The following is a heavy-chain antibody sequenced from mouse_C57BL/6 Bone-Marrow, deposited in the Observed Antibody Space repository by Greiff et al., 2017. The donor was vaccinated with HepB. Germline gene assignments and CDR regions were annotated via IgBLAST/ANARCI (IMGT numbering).Heavy chain of an antibody. V-gene: IGHV1-55*01. CDR2: IYPGSGST. Sequence: VKLQQPGAELVKPGASVKMSCKASGYTFTSYWITWVKQRPGQGLEWIGDIYPGSGSTNYNEKFKSKATLTVDTSSSTAYMQLSSLTSEDAAVYYCARIYDGYHGAMDYWGQGTSVTVSS. J-gene: IGHJ4*01. CDR1: GYTFTSYW. D-gene: IGHD2-3*01. CDR3: ARIYDGYHGAMDY.